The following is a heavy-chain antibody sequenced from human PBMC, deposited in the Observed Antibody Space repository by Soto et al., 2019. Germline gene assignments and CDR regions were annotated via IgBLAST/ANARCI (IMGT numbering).Heavy chain of an antibody. CDR3: ARVSSTAHRRWFDP. CDR2: ISAYHGNT. V-gene: IGHV1-18*04. CDR1: RRTMTIDP. D-gene: IGHD6-13*01. Sequence: AASVNDACKTARRTMTIDPIDRVRAPHRQGLELMGWISAYHGNTNYAQKLRGRVTKTTDTSTSTDYMEVRGLRSDDTAVHYCARVSSTAHRRWFDPWGQGTLVPVTS. J-gene: IGHJ5*02.